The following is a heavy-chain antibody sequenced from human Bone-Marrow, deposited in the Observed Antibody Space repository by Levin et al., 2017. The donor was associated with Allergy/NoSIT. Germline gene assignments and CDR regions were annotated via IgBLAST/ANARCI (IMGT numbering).Heavy chain of an antibody. J-gene: IGHJ4*02. D-gene: IGHD5-18*01. Sequence: GSLRLSCSVSGFSFEEYNMHWLRQVPGKRLEWVSLITWDSSDTYYADSVKGRFTISRDNSKNSLYLQMNSLRTEDTALYYCARDGDTVMVTLYYFDYWGQGTQVTVSS. CDR3: ARDGDTVMVTLYYFDY. V-gene: IGHV3-43*01. CDR2: ITWDSSDT. CDR1: GFSFEEYN.